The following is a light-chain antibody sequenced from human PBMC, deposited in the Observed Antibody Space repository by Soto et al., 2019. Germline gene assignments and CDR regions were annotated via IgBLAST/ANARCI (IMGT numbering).Light chain of an antibody. V-gene: IGLV2-23*01. J-gene: IGLJ1*01. CDR2: EGN. CDR3: CSYVGARTYV. CDR1: VSDVGSFGP. Sequence: QSVLTQPASVSGSPGQSITISCTGSVSDVGSFGPVSWYQQHPDQVPKLIIYEGNRRPSGVSSRFSGSKSGNTASLTISGLQAEDEADYYCCSYVGARTYVFGAGTKVTVL.